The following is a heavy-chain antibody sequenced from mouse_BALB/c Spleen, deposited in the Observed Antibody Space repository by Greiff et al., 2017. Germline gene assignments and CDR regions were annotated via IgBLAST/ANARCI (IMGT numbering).Heavy chain of an antibody. Sequence: VQLQQSGAELAKPGASVKMSCKASGYTFTSYWMHWVKQRPRQGLEWIGYINPSTGYTEYNQKFKDKATLTADKSSSTAYMQLSSLTSEDSAVYYCARYMDGYYYAMDYWGPGTSVTVAS. V-gene: IGHV1-7*01. J-gene: IGHJ4*01. CDR3: ARYMDGYYYAMDY. D-gene: IGHD2-3*01. CDR2: INPSTGYT. CDR1: GYTFTSYW.